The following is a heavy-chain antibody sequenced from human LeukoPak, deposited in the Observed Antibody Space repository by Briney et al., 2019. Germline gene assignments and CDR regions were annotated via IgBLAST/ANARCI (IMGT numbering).Heavy chain of an antibody. J-gene: IGHJ4*02. CDR2: ISASGTYL. Sequence: GGSLRLSCAASGFTFSGYTMNWVRQAPGKGLEWVSSISASGTYLYYADSLKGRFTISRDNAKNSLYLQMNSLRAEDTAVYYCARYQVREPVDYWGQGTLVTVSS. D-gene: IGHD1-26*01. CDR3: ARYQVREPVDY. CDR1: GFTFSGYT. V-gene: IGHV3-21*01.